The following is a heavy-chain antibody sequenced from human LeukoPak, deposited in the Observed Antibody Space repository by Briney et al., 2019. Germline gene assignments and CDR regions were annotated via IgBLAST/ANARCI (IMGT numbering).Heavy chain of an antibody. CDR3: ARANDILTGFDY. D-gene: IGHD3-9*01. CDR2: IYSGGST. V-gene: IGHV3-66*01. CDR1: GFTVSSNY. Sequence: GGSLRLSCAASGFTVSSNYMSWVRQAPGKGLEWVSVIYSGGSTYYADSVKGRFTISRDNSKNTLYLQMNSLRAEDTAVYYCARANDILTGFDYWGQGTLVTVSS. J-gene: IGHJ4*02.